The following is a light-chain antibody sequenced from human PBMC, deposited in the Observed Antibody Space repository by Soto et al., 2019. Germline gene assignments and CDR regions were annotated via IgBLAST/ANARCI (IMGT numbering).Light chain of an antibody. CDR3: CSSPDGGSFV. CDR2: EGS. Sequence: QSALTQPASVSGSPEQSITISCTGTSSDFGYHNLVSWYQQLPGEAPKLLIYEGSKRPSGVSNRFSGSKSGNTASLTISGLQTEDEADYYCCSSPDGGSFVFGTGTKLTVL. J-gene: IGLJ1*01. V-gene: IGLV2-23*01. CDR1: SSDFGYHNL.